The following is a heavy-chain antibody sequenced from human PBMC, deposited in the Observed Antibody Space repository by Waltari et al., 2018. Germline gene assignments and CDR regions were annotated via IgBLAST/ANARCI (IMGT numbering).Heavy chain of an antibody. V-gene: IGHV4-31*03. CDR2: IYYSGST. Sequence: QVQLQESGPGLVNPSQTLSLTCTVSGGSISSGGYYWSWIRQHPGKGLEWIGYIYYSGSTYYNPSLKSRVTISVDTSKKQLSLKLSSVTAADTAVYYCAGGVYSSSWYNWFDPWGQGTLVTVSS. D-gene: IGHD6-13*01. CDR1: GGSISSGGYY. J-gene: IGHJ5*02. CDR3: AGGVYSSSWYNWFDP.